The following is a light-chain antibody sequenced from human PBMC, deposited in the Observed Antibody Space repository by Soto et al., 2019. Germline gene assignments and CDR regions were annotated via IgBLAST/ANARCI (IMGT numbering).Light chain of an antibody. V-gene: IGKV3-15*01. CDR1: QSVSSN. CDR2: GAS. CDR3: QKYNSDPPWT. Sequence: EIVMTQSPATLSVSPGERATLSCRASQSVSSNLAWYQQKPGQAPRLLIYGASTRATGIPARFSGSGSGTEFTLTISSLQSEDFATYYCQKYNSDPPWTFGQGTKVDIK. J-gene: IGKJ1*01.